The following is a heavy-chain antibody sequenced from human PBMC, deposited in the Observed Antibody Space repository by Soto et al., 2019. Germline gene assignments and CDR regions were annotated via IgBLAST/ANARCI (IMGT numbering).Heavy chain of an antibody. V-gene: IGHV3-7*01. CDR2: IKQDGSEK. CDR1: GFTFSSYW. Sequence: GGSLRLSCAASGFTFSSYWMSWVRQAPGKGLEWVANIKQDGSEKYYVDSVKGRFTISRDNAKNSLYLQMNSLRAEGTAVYYCARDWTWQQLGYYYCYYGMDVWGQGTTVTVSS. CDR3: ARDWTWQQLGYYYCYYGMDV. D-gene: IGHD6-13*01. J-gene: IGHJ6*02.